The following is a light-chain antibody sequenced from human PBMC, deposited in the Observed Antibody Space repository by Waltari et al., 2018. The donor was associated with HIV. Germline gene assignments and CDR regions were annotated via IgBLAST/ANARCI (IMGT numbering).Light chain of an antibody. CDR2: DAS. CDR3: QQYNNWPPGYT. V-gene: IGKV3-15*01. CDR1: QSISSD. J-gene: IGKJ2*01. Sequence: ETVMTQSPATLFVSPGETATLLCRASQSISSDLAWYQQKPGQAPRLLMYDASTRATCIPARFSGSGSVTEFTLTISSLQSEDFAVYYCQQYNNWPPGYTFGQGTKLQIK.